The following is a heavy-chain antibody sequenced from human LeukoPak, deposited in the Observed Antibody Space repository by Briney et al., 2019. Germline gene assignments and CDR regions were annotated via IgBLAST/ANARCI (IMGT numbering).Heavy chain of an antibody. CDR1: GFAFSSFW. J-gene: IGHJ4*02. CDR2: IKQDGREK. D-gene: IGHD6-19*01. V-gene: IGHV3-7*04. CDR3: TRGSGWYPDY. Sequence: PGGSLRLSCAASGFAFSSFWMSWVRQVPGKGLEWVANIKQDGREKNYVDSVKGRFTISRDNAKNSLYLQMNSLRAEDTAVFYCTRGSGWYPDYWGQGTLVTVSS.